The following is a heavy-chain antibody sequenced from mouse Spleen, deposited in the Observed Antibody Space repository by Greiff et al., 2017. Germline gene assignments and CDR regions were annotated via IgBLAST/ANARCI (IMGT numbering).Heavy chain of an antibody. J-gene: IGHJ3*01. D-gene: IGHD1-1*01. CDR2: INPYNGDT. CDR3: GRGYYGSSYGFAY. Sequence: VQLQQSGPELVKPGASVKISCKASGYSFTGYFMNWVKQSHRKSLEWIGRINPYNGDTFYNQKFKGKATLTVDKSSSTAHMELLSLTSEDSAVYYCGRGYYGSSYGFAYWGQGTLVTVSA. CDR1: GYSFTGYF. V-gene: IGHV1-37*01.